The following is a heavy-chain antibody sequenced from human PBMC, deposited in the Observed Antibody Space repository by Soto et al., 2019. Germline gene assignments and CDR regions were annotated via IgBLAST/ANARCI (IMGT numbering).Heavy chain of an antibody. CDR1: GGSVSSGGYY. CDR2: IYYSGST. D-gene: IGHD2-21*01. CDR3: ARAVVVRYWYIDL. J-gene: IGHJ2*01. V-gene: IGHV4-31*03. Sequence: QVQLQESGPGLVKPSQTLSLTCTVSGGSVSSGGYYWSWIRQHPGKGLEWIGYIYYSGSTYYNPSLKSRVTISVDTSKNQFSLKLSSVTAADTAVYYCARAVVVRYWYIDLWGRGTLVTVSS.